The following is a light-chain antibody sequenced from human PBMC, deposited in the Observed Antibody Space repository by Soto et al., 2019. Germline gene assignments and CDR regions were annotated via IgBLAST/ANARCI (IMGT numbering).Light chain of an antibody. V-gene: IGKV3-20*01. CDR3: QQYGSSPLT. Sequence: EIVLTQSPGTLSLSPGERASLSCRASQSVSRNYVAWYQFKPGQAPRLLIYDTSTRATGIPDRFSGSGSGADFTLPISRLEPEDFAVYFCQQYGSSPLTFGGGSKVEIK. J-gene: IGKJ4*01. CDR1: QSVSRNY. CDR2: DTS.